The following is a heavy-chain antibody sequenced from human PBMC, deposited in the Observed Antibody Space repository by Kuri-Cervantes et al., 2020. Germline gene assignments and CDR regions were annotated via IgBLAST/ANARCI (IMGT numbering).Heavy chain of an antibody. Sequence: GSLRLSCAVYGGSFSGNYWSWIRQPPGKGLEWIGEISHGGSTSYNPSLKSRVTISVDTSKNQFSLKLSSVTAADTAVYYCARGGYSSSRARWYFDLWGRGTLVTVSS. D-gene: IGHD6-13*01. CDR1: GGSFSGNY. J-gene: IGHJ2*01. V-gene: IGHV4-34*01. CDR2: ISHGGST. CDR3: ARGGYSSSRARWYFDL.